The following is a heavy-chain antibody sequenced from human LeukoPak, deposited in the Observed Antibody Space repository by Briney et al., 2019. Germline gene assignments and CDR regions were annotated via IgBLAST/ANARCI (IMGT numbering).Heavy chain of an antibody. CDR2: IGTAGDT. CDR1: EFSISSYD. J-gene: IGHJ3*01. CDR3: ARTPTRGERQRAFDV. Sequence: GGSLRLSCTASEFSISSYDLHWVGQAAGQGLEYVSAIGTAGDTYYAGSVSDRFFISTDAAQNSRYLQTITLAADDTAVYYCARTPTRGERQRAFDVWGQGTMVTVST. V-gene: IGHV3-13*01. D-gene: IGHD3-16*01.